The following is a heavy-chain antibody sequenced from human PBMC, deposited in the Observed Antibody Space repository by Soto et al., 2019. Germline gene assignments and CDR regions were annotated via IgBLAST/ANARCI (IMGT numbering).Heavy chain of an antibody. Sequence: EVQLLESGGGLVQPGGSLRLSCAASEFTFSSYAMTWVRQAPGKGLEWVSAISGSGVSTYYADSVKGRFTISRDNSKNTLYLQMNSLRAEDTAVYYCPKDRLKLAPHYFDYCGQGTLVTVSS. CDR3: PKDRLKLAPHYFDY. CDR2: ISGSGVST. J-gene: IGHJ4*02. D-gene: IGHD6-13*01. V-gene: IGHV3-23*01. CDR1: EFTFSSYA.